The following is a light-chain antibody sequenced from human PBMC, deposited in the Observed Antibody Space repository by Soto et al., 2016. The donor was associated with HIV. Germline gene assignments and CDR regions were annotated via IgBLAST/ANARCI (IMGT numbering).Light chain of an antibody. V-gene: IGKV2-30*01. CDR3: MQGTHWPWT. CDR1: QSLVDSDGNTY. CDR2: KVS. Sequence: DIVMTQTPLSLSVTPGQPASISCTSSQSLVDSDGNTYLQWFQQRPGQSPRRLIYKVSDRDSGVPDRFSGSGSGTDFTLKISRVEAEDVGVYYCMQGTHWPWTFGQGTKVEIK. J-gene: IGKJ1*01.